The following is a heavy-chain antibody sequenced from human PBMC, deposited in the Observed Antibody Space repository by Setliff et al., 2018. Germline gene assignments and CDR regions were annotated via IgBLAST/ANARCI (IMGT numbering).Heavy chain of an antibody. V-gene: IGHV5-51*01. J-gene: IGHJ3*02. D-gene: IGHD5-18*01. CDR1: EYSFTTYW. Sequence: GESLKISCKASEYSFTTYWIGWVRQMPGKGLEWMGIIYPGDYDTRYSPSFQGKVTISADKSINTAYLQWSSLKASDTAMYYCARRNTAMVYGFDIWGQGTMVTVSS. CDR3: ARRNTAMVYGFDI. CDR2: IYPGDYDT.